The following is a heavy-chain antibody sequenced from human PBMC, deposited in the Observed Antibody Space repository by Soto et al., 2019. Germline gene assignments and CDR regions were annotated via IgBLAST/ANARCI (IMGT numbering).Heavy chain of an antibody. CDR2: LDYEEGER. Sequence: ASVQVSCKVSGTSLIGLPMHWVRQAPGKGLEWMGSLDYEEGERSFAHRFQGRLTVTEDPSTDTAYMELSSLMSEDTAVYYCAAGVTTFDYWGQGTLVTGPS. D-gene: IGHD4-17*01. J-gene: IGHJ4*02. CDR1: GTSLIGLP. CDR3: AAGVTTFDY. V-gene: IGHV1-24*01.